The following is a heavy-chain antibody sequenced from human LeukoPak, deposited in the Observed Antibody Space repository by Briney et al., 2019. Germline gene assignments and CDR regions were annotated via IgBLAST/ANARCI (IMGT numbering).Heavy chain of an antibody. J-gene: IGHJ4*02. Sequence: GGSLRLSCAASGFSISSNYMSWVRQAPGKGLEWVSVIYSGGSTYYADSVKGRFTISRDNSKNTLYLQMNSLTAEDTAIYYCAKDSCASTSCYWDYWGQGTLVTVSS. CDR1: GFSISSNY. V-gene: IGHV3-53*01. D-gene: IGHD2-2*01. CDR2: IYSGGST. CDR3: AKDSCASTSCYWDY.